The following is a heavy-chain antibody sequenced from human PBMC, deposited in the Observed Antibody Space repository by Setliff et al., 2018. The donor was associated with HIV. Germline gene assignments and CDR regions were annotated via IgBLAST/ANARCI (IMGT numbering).Heavy chain of an antibody. CDR2: INPSGGST. CDR3: ARGGQYSGDYLPRDYYMDV. D-gene: IGHD1-26*01. Sequence: ASVKVSCKASGYTFNSFYIHWVRQAPGQGLERLGMINPSGGSTTYAQKFQGRVTMTSDTSTSTVYMDRSSLGSEDTAMYYCARGGQYSGDYLPRDYYMDVWGNGTTVTVSS. V-gene: IGHV1-46*02. J-gene: IGHJ6*03. CDR1: GYTFNSFY.